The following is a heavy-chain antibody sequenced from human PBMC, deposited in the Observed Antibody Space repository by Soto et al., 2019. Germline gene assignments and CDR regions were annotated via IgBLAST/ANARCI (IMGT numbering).Heavy chain of an antibody. CDR2: LSGIGGST. J-gene: IGHJ3*02. CDR1: GFTFSSYA. V-gene: IGHV3-23*01. CDR3: ASQRYSSSWYLAFDI. Sequence: GWSLRLSCAASGFTFSSYAMSWVRQAPGKGLEWVSALSGIGGSTYYADSVKGRFTISSDXSKTTLYLQMNSLRAEDTAVYYCASQRYSSSWYLAFDIWGQGTMVTVSS. D-gene: IGHD6-13*01.